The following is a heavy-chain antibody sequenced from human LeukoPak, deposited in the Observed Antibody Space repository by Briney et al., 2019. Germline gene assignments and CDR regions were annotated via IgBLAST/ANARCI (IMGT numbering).Heavy chain of an antibody. Sequence: GRSLRLSCAASGVTFSSYAMHWVRQAPGKGLEWVAVISYDGSNKYYADSVKGRFTISRDNSKNTLYLQMNSLRAEDTAVYYCARSPYAILTGSEYYFDYWGQGTLVTVSS. CDR2: ISYDGSNK. V-gene: IGHV3-30-3*01. CDR1: GVTFSSYA. CDR3: ARSPYAILTGSEYYFDY. J-gene: IGHJ4*02. D-gene: IGHD3-9*01.